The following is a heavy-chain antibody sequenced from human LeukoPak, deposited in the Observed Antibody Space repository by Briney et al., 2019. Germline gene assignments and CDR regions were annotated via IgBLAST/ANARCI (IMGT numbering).Heavy chain of an antibody. CDR1: AGPMSGHY. D-gene: IGHD6-13*01. CDR3: ARHSYSSSWYGTFDT. Sequence: SETLSLTCTVSAGPMSGHYWSWIRQPPGKGLEWIGYIYYSGSTIYNPSLKSRVTISVDTSKNQFSLKLSSVTAADTAVYYCARHSYSSSWYGTFDTWGQGSLVTVSS. V-gene: IGHV4-59*08. J-gene: IGHJ5*02. CDR2: IYYSGST.